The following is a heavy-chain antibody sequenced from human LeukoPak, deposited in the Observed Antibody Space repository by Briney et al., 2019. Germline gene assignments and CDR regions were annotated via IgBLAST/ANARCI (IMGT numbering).Heavy chain of an antibody. V-gene: IGHV3-23*01. CDR2: ISGSGDIT. D-gene: IGHD3-10*01. CDR3: AKDDAWLRFGE. CDR1: GFTFSSYW. J-gene: IGHJ4*02. Sequence: PGGSLRLSCAASGFTFSSYWMSWVRQAPGKGLEWVSAISGSGDITYYADSVKGRFTISRDNSKNTPYLEVISLTAEDTAVYYCAKDDAWLRFGEWSQGTLVTVSS.